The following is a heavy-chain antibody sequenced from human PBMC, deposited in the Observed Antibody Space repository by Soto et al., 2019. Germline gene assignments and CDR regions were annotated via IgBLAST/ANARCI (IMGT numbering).Heavy chain of an antibody. J-gene: IGHJ6*02. CDR2: IIPIFGTA. D-gene: IGHD6-6*01. CDR1: GGTFSSYA. CDR3: ARAGDSSSPDVSYYYGMDV. Sequence: ASVKVSCKASGGTFSSYAISWVRQAPGQGLEWMGGIIPIFGTANYAQKFQGRVTITADESTSTAYMELSSLRSEDTAVYYCARAGDSSSPDVSYYYGMDVWGQGTTVTSP. V-gene: IGHV1-69*13.